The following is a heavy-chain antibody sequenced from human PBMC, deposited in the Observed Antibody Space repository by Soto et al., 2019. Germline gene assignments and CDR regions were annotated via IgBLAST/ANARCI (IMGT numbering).Heavy chain of an antibody. CDR1: GYTFTTYG. Sequence: ASVKVSCKTSGYTFTTYGIHWVRQAPGQGLEWMGWISGYNKNTNYAQKFQDRVTMTTDTSRSIVYMELTSLTFEDTAVYYCARGAHGSGYGVYWGQGTLVTVSS. CDR3: ARGAHGSGYGVY. J-gene: IGHJ4*02. V-gene: IGHV1-18*01. CDR2: ISGYNKNT. D-gene: IGHD3-3*01.